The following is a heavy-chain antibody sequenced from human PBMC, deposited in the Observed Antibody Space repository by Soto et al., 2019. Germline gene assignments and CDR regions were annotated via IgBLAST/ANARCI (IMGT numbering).Heavy chain of an antibody. D-gene: IGHD3-10*01. Sequence: VGSLRLSCSASGFTFNTYWMHWVRQAPGKGLEWVSHIKSDGRTTTYAASVEGRFTISRDNVKNTLYLQMNSLRVDDTAKYYCARGAWQHLAPNLDRYGLDVCCRRTPVTLSS. CDR1: GFTFNTYW. J-gene: IGHJ6*02. CDR3: ARGAWQHLAPNLDRYGLDV. V-gene: IGHV3-74*01. CDR2: IKSDGRTT.